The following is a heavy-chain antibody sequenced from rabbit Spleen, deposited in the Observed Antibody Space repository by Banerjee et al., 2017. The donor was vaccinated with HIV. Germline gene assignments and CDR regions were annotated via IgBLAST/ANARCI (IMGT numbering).Heavy chain of an antibody. CDR1: GFSFSNKAV. V-gene: IGHV1S40*01. J-gene: IGHJ4*01. Sequence: QSLEESGGDLVKPGTSLTLTCTASGFSFSNKAVMCWVRQAPGKGLEWIACINAVTGKAVYATWAKGRFTFSKTSSTTVTLQVTSLTAADTATYFCARDLVAVIGWNFKLWGPGTLVTVS. CDR2: INAVTGKA. D-gene: IGHD1-1*01. CDR3: ARDLVAVIGWNFKL.